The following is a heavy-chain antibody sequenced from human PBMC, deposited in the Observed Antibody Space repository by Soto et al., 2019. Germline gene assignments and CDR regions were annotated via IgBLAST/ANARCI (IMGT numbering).Heavy chain of an antibody. CDR3: AAEPNSGSYPYYGMDV. D-gene: IGHD1-26*01. CDR1: GFTFTSSA. V-gene: IGHV1-58*01. CDR2: IVVGSGNT. J-gene: IGHJ6*02. Sequence: SVKVSCKASGFTFTSSAVQWVRQARGQRLEWIGWIVVGSGNTNYAQKFQERVTITRDMSTSTAYMELSSLRSEDTAVYYCAAEPNSGSYPYYGMDVWGQGTTVTV.